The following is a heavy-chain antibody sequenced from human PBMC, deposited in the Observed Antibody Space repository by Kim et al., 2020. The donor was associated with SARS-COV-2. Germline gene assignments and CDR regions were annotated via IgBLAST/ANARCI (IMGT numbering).Heavy chain of an antibody. D-gene: IGHD5-12*01. CDR3: ARERATGLTPDFDY. J-gene: IGHJ4*02. Sequence: GGSLRLSCAASGFTFAGYAMHWVRQAPGKGLEWVAVISYDGSFKNYADSVKGRFTISRDDSKNTLYLQMNSLRPEDTAVYYCARERATGLTPDFDYWGQGTLVTVSS. CDR1: GFTFAGYA. CDR2: ISYDGSFK. V-gene: IGHV3-30*04.